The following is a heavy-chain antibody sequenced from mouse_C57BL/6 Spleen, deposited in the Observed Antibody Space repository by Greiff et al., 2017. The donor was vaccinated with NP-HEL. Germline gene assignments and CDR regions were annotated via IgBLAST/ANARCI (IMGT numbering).Heavy chain of an antibody. V-gene: IGHV1-20*01. D-gene: IGHD2-2*01. CDR3: ARIYYGYDDGFAY. Sequence: VQLKESGPELVKPGDSVKISCKASGYSFTGYFMNWVMQSHGKSLEWIGRINPYNGDTFYNQKFKGKATLTVDKSSSTAHMELRSLTSEDSAVYYCARIYYGYDDGFAYWGQGTLVTVSA. J-gene: IGHJ3*01. CDR1: GYSFTGYF. CDR2: INPYNGDT.